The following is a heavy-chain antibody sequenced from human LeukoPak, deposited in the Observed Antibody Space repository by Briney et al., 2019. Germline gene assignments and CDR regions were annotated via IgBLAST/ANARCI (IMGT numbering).Heavy chain of an antibody. J-gene: IGHJ4*02. V-gene: IGHV3-30-3*01. D-gene: IGHD3-22*01. CDR3: ARGPTYYYDSSGYYAGDGEYYFDY. Sequence: SGGSLRLSCAASGFTFSSYAMHWVRQAPGKGLEWVAVISYDGSNKYYADSVKGRFTISRDNSKNTLYLQMNSLRAEDTAVYYCARGPTYYYDSSGYYAGDGEYYFDYWGQGTLVTASS. CDR2: ISYDGSNK. CDR1: GFTFSSYA.